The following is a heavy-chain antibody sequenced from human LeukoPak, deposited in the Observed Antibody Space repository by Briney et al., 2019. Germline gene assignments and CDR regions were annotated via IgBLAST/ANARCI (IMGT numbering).Heavy chain of an antibody. J-gene: IGHJ4*02. CDR2: INHSGST. CDR1: GGSFSGYY. D-gene: IGHD4-17*01. V-gene: IGHV4-34*01. Sequence: PSETLSLTCAVYGGSFSGYYWSWIRQPPGKGLEWIGEINHSGSTNYNPSLKSRVTISVDTSKNQFSLKLSSVTAADTAVYYCARVVSRGDYVNYWGQGTLVTVSS. CDR3: ARVVSRGDYVNY.